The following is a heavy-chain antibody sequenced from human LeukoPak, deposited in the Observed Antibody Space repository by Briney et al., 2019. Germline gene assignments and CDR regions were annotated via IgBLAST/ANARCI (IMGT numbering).Heavy chain of an antibody. Sequence: SETLSLTCAVYGGSFSGYYWSWIRQPPGKGLEWIGEINHSGSTNYNPSLKSRVTISVDTSKNQFSLELSSVTAADTAVYYCASTARTRGYSYGYPFYWGQGTLVTVSS. J-gene: IGHJ4*02. V-gene: IGHV4-34*01. D-gene: IGHD5-18*01. CDR2: INHSGST. CDR1: GGSFSGYY. CDR3: ASTARTRGYSYGYPFY.